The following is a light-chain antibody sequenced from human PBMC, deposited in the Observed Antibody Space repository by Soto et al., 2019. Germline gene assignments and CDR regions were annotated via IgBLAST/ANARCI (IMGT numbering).Light chain of an antibody. Sequence: QSVRTQPASVSGSPGQSITISCTGTSSDVGGYNYVSWYQQHPGKAPKLMIYDVSNRPSGVSNRFSGSKSGNTASLTISGLQAEDEADYYCSSYTSSSTLRHVFGTGSKVTVL. V-gene: IGLV2-14*01. CDR1: SSDVGGYNY. CDR3: SSYTSSSTLRHV. CDR2: DVS. J-gene: IGLJ1*01.